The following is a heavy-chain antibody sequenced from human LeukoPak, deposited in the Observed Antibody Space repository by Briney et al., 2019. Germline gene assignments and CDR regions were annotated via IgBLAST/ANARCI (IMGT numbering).Heavy chain of an antibody. D-gene: IGHD4-17*01. Sequence: SETLSLTCAVYGGXFNGYYWSWIRQPPGKGLEWIGYIHNSGSTNYNPSLKSRVTISVDTSKNQFSLKLSSVTAADTTVYYCASALTTLEYFQHWGRGTLVTVSS. CDR3: ASALTTLEYFQH. J-gene: IGHJ1*01. CDR1: GGXFNGYY. V-gene: IGHV4-59*01. CDR2: IHNSGST.